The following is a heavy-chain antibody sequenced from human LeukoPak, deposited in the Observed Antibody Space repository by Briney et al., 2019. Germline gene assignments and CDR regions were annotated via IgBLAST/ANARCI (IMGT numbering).Heavy chain of an antibody. V-gene: IGHV1-18*04. CDR2: ISAYNGNT. D-gene: IGHD1-26*01. CDR3: ARRRDLYSGSYYPFDY. J-gene: IGHJ4*02. Sequence: ASVKVSCKASGYTFTGYYMHWVRQAPGQGLEWMGWISAYNGNTNYAQKLQGRVTMTTDTSTSTAYLQWSSLKASDTAMYYCARRRDLYSGSYYPFDYWGQGTLVTVSS. CDR1: GYTFTGYY.